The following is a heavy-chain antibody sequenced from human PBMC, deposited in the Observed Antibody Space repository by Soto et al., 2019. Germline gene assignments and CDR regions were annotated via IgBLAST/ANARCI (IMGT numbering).Heavy chain of an antibody. Sequence: PSETLSLTCTVSGGSISSGDYYWSWIRQPPGKGLEWIGYIYYSGSTYYNPSLKSRVTISVDTSKNQFSLKLSSVAAADTAVYYCARVFRGVLWFGDTRTYYFDYWGQGTLVTVSS. CDR1: GGSISSGDYY. D-gene: IGHD3-10*01. J-gene: IGHJ4*02. V-gene: IGHV4-30-4*01. CDR2: IYYSGST. CDR3: ARVFRGVLWFGDTRTYYFDY.